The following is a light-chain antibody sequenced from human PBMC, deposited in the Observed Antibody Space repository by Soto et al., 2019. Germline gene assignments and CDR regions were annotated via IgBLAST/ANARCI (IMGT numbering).Light chain of an antibody. J-gene: IGKJ2*01. CDR3: QQYNSYSYT. V-gene: IGKV1-5*01. Sequence: DIQMTQSPSTLSASVGDRVTITCRASQSISSWLAWYQQKPGKAPKLRIYDASSLESGVPSRFSGSGSGTEFTLTISSLQPDDFATYYCQQYNSYSYTFGQGTK. CDR1: QSISSW. CDR2: DAS.